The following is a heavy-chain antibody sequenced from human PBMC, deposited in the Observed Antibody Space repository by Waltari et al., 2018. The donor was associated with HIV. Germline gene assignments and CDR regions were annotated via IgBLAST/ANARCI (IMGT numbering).Heavy chain of an antibody. J-gene: IGHJ5*02. CDR2: INPKGGGR. CDR3: ARRSWDL. Sequence: QVQLVQSGAEVKKPGASVKVSCKASGYTVTDYYVHWVRQAPGQRLEWMGGINPKGGGRKFAQKFQGRVTMTWDTSITTAYMELHRLRSDDTAVYYCARRSWDLWGQGTLLTVSS. CDR1: GYTVTDYY. V-gene: IGHV1-2*02.